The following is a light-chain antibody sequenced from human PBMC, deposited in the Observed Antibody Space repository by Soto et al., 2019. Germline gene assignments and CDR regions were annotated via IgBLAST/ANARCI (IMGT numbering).Light chain of an antibody. CDR3: QHYFTAPYT. CDR2: WAS. J-gene: IGKJ2*01. CDR1: QSVLYSSNSKNY. Sequence: DIVMTQSPDSLAVSLGERATINCKSSQSVLYSSNSKNYLAWYQQKPGQPPRLLIYWASTRESGVPDRLSGSGSGTDFTLTISSLQAEDVAVYYCQHYFTAPYTFGQGTKLEIK. V-gene: IGKV4-1*01.